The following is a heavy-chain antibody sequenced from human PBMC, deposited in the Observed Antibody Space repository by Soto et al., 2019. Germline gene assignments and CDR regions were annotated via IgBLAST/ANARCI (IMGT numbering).Heavy chain of an antibody. D-gene: IGHD6-6*01. CDR3: ARRARPDFYYMDV. Sequence: EVQLAESGGGLAQPGGSLRLSCAASGFTLSGYAMDWVRQAPGKGLEYVSGISSNGVGTYYAKSVQGRFTISRDNSKHTVYRQMASLSPEDMAVYYCARRARPDFYYMDVWGKGTTVTVSS. CDR1: GFTLSGYA. CDR2: ISSNGVGT. V-gene: IGHV3-64*01. J-gene: IGHJ6*03.